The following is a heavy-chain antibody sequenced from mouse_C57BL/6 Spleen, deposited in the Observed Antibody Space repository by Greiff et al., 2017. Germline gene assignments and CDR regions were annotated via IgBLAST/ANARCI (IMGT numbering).Heavy chain of an antibody. V-gene: IGHV1-82*01. CDR2: IYPGDGDT. CDR1: GYAFSSSW. Sequence: QVQLQQSGPELVKPGASVKISCKASGYAFSSSWMNWVKQRPGKGLEWIGRIYPGDGDTNYNGKFKGKATLTAAKSSSTAYMQLSSLTSEDSAVYFCASSGYSNLAWFAYWGQGTLVTVSA. D-gene: IGHD2-5*01. CDR3: ASSGYSNLAWFAY. J-gene: IGHJ3*01.